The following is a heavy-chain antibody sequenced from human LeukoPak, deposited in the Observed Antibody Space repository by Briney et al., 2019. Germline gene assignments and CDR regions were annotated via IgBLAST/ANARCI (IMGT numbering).Heavy chain of an antibody. Sequence: PGGSLRLSCAASGFTFIIYNMNWVRQAPGKGLEWVSYISSSSSSIYYADSVKGRFTISRDNAKNSLYLQMNSLRAEDTAVYYCASEGLRKDAFDIWGQGTMVTVSS. CDR3: ASEGLRKDAFDI. CDR2: ISSSSSSI. D-gene: IGHD4-17*01. J-gene: IGHJ3*02. V-gene: IGHV3-48*04. CDR1: GFTFIIYN.